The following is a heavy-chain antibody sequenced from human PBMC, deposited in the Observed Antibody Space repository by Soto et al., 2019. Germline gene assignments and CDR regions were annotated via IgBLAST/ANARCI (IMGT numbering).Heavy chain of an antibody. CDR1: GDKVTTYF. CDR3: ARGYCTTSPCSGDFQF. Sequence: ASLNVSCTASGDKVTTYFIHWVRQAPGQGLEWMGMIHPSGDTGYAQKFRGRVTMTIDTSTTTAYMELRNLTSEDTAVYFSARGYCTTSPCSGDFQFWGQGTLVTVSS. V-gene: IGHV1-46*01. J-gene: IGHJ1*01. CDR2: IHPSGDT. D-gene: IGHD2-15*01.